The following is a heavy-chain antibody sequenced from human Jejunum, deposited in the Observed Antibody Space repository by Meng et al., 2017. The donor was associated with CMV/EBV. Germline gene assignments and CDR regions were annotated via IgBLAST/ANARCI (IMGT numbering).Heavy chain of an antibody. Sequence: ASGDSVSTSSFYWGWIRQPPGKGLEWIGAIYYTGNTYSNPSLRSRVTISGDTSKNQFSLKLSSVTAADTAVYYCARIYYSGWSGFDCWGQGTLVTVSS. CDR3: ARIYYSGWSGFDC. D-gene: IGHD6-19*01. V-gene: IGHV4-39*07. CDR2: IYYTGNT. J-gene: IGHJ4*02. CDR1: GDSVSTSSFY.